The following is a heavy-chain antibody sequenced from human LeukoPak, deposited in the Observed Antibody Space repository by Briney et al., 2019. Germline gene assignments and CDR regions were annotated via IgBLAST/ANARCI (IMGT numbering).Heavy chain of an antibody. V-gene: IGHV3-30*02. CDR1: GFTFSSYG. Sequence: GGSLRLSRAASGFTFSSYGMHWVRQAPGKGLEWVAFIRYDGSNKYYADSVKGRFTISRDNSKNTLYLQMNSLRAEDTAVYYCAKDYYCSSTSCGIDYWGRGTLVTVSS. J-gene: IGHJ4*02. CDR3: AKDYYCSSTSCGIDY. D-gene: IGHD2-2*01. CDR2: IRYDGSNK.